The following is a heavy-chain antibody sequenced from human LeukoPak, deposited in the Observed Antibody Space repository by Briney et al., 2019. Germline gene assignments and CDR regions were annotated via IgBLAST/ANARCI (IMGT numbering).Heavy chain of an antibody. D-gene: IGHD3-22*01. J-gene: IGHJ4*02. CDR3: ARVNFYYDSSGYDPYYFDY. CDR1: GYTFTSYD. V-gene: IGHV1-8*01. CDR2: MNPNSGNT. Sequence: ASVKVSCKASGYTFTSYDINWVRQATGQGLEWMGWMNPNSGNTGYAQKFQGRVTMTRNTSISTAYMELSSLRSEDTAVYYGARVNFYYDSSGYDPYYFDYWGQGTLVTVSS.